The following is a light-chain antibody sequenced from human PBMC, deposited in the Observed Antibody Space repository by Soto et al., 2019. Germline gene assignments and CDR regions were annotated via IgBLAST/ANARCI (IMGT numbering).Light chain of an antibody. V-gene: IGKV3-15*01. CDR3: QQRSNWPPLT. J-gene: IGKJ4*01. Sequence: IVMTRSQVTLSVYPWERATLSCRASQSVSSNLAWYQQKPGQAPSLLIYGAFTRATGIPARFSGSGSGTEFTLTISSLQSEDFAVYYCQQRSNWPPLTFGGGTKVDIK. CDR2: GAF. CDR1: QSVSSN.